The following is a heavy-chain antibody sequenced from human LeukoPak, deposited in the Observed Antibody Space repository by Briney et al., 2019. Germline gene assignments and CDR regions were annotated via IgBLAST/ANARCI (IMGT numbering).Heavy chain of an antibody. Sequence: SETLSLTCSVSGGSINSNSHHWDWIRQAPGKGLEWIGNTYYSGTTSYNPSLKSRVTISVDTSKNQFSLRLSSVTAADTAVYYCARRGDILTDYAFDYWGQGTLVTVSS. D-gene: IGHD3-9*01. CDR1: GGSINSNSHH. V-gene: IGHV4-39*01. CDR3: ARRGDILTDYAFDY. CDR2: TYYSGTT. J-gene: IGHJ4*02.